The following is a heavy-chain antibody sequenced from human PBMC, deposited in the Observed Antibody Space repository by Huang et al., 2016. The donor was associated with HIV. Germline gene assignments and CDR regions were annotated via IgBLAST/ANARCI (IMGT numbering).Heavy chain of an antibody. CDR2: LSCNSVII. CDR1: GFTFDVYA. CDR3: ARDREILTGFYTYYFDN. V-gene: IGHV3-9*01. J-gene: IGHJ4*02. D-gene: IGHD3-9*01. Sequence: EVQLVESGGGLVQPGRSLRLSCAASGFTFDVYAMHGVRQAPGKGVEGVPGLSCNSVIIGVADSVKVRFPVSRDNAKNSLYLQMNSLRPEDTAFYYCARDREILTGFYTYYFDNWGQGTLVTVSS.